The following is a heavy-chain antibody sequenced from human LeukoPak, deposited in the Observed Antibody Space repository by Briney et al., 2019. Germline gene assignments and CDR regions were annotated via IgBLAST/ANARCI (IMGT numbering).Heavy chain of an antibody. V-gene: IGHV3-48*03. J-gene: IGHJ5*01. CDR1: GFTFSSYE. Sequence: GGSLRLSCAASGFTFSSYEMNWVRQAPGKGLEWVSYISSTGSAIYYADSVKGRFTISRDNTKNTLYLQMNSLRAEDTAVYYCAKDRHAPGRYCSSTSCFPFDSWGQGTLVTVSS. CDR3: AKDRHAPGRYCSSTSCFPFDS. D-gene: IGHD2-2*01. CDR2: ISSTGSAI.